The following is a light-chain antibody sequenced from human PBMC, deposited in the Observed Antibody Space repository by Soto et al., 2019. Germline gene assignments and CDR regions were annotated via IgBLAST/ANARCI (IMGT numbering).Light chain of an antibody. Sequence: DIPLTQSPSFLSASVGDRVTITCRASQDINTYLAWYQQKQGKAPKLLIFAASTLQNGVPSRFSGSGSGTEFTVTITSLQPEDFATYYCQQRKSYPITFGQGTRLEIK. V-gene: IGKV1-9*01. CDR3: QQRKSYPIT. CDR2: AAS. CDR1: QDINTY. J-gene: IGKJ5*01.